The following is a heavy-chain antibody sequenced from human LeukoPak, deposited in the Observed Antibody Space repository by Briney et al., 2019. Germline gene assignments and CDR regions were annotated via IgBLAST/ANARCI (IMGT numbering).Heavy chain of an antibody. CDR2: IKQDGSEK. D-gene: IGHD1-26*01. J-gene: IGHJ4*02. CDR3: ARDFHSGSYSAGLLFDY. CDR1: GFTFSSYW. Sequence: PGGSLRLSCAASGFTFSSYWMSWVRQAPGKGLEWVANIKQDGSEKYYVDSVKGRFTISRDNAKNSLYLQMNSLRAEDTAVYYCARDFHSGSYSAGLLFDYWGQGTLVTVSS. V-gene: IGHV3-7*01.